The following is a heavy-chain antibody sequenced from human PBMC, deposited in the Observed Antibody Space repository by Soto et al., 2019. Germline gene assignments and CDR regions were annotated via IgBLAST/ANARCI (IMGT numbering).Heavy chain of an antibody. CDR3: ARGGGNCGDYPGGD. V-gene: IGHV1-18*01. D-gene: IGHD4-17*01. CDR2: ISAYNGNT. CDR1: GYTFTSYG. J-gene: IGHJ4*02. Sequence: ASVKVSCKASGYTFTSYGISWVRRAPGQGLEWMGWISAYNGNTNYAQKLQGRVTMTTDTSTSTAYMELRSLRSDDTGGYYCARGGGNCGDYPGGDWGQGTLVTVSS.